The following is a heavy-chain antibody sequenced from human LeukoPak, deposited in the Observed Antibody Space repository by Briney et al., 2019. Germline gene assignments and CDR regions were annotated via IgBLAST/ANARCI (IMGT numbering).Heavy chain of an antibody. CDR1: GGSISIYY. J-gene: IGHJ2*01. V-gene: IGHV4-59*01. CDR2: IYYSGST. Sequence: SGTLSLTCTVSGGSISIYYWSWIWQPPGKGLEWIGYIYYSGSTNYNPSLKSRVTISVDTSKNQFSLKLSAVTAADTAVYYCARDLSPNWYFDLWGRGTLVTVSS. CDR3: ARDLSPNWYFDL.